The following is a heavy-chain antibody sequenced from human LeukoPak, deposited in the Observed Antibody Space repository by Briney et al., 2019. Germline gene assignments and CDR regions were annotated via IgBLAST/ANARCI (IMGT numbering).Heavy chain of an antibody. CDR2: IRYHGRDK. J-gene: IGHJ4*02. V-gene: IGHV3-30*02. CDR1: GFTFSSYG. CDR3: ANSPYGDWSFDF. Sequence: GGSLRLSWAASGFTFSSYGMHSVRQAPGNGLEWVAFIRYHGRDKYYGDSVKGRFTISRDNSRNTLYLQMDSLIGEDTAVYYCANSPYGDWSFDFWGQGTLVTVSS. D-gene: IGHD4-17*01.